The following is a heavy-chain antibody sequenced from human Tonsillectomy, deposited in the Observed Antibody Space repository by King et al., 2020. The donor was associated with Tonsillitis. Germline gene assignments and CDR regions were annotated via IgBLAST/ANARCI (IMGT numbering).Heavy chain of an antibody. D-gene: IGHD3-22*01. CDR3: AGGGSGYYYDLFDY. Sequence: QLVQSGAEVKKPGASVKVSCKASGYTFSSHYIHWVRQAPGQGLEWMGIINPSGGSTSYAQKFQGRVTMTRDTSTSTVYMELSSLRSEDTAVYYCAGGGSGYYYDLFDYWGQGTLVTVSS. CDR1: GYTFSSHY. J-gene: IGHJ4*02. V-gene: IGHV1-46*01. CDR2: INPSGGST.